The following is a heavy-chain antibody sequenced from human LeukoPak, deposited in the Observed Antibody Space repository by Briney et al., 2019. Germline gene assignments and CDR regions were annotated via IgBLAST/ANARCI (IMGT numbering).Heavy chain of an antibody. D-gene: IGHD3-10*01. Sequence: ASVKVSCKVSGYTLTELSMHWVRQAPGKGLEWMGGFDPEDGETIYAQKFQGRVTMTEDTSTDTAYMELSSLRSEDTAVYYCATGDSYYYGSGSWVYAFYIWGQGTMVTVSS. J-gene: IGHJ3*02. CDR3: ATGDSYYYGSGSWVYAFYI. V-gene: IGHV1-24*01. CDR2: FDPEDGET. CDR1: GYTLTELS.